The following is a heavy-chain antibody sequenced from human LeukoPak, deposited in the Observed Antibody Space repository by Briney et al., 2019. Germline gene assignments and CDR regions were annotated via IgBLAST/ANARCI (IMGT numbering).Heavy chain of an antibody. CDR3: ASGRYCSGGSCYWGSDY. D-gene: IGHD2-15*01. Sequence: GGSLRLSCAASGFTFSNYGINWVRQAPGKGLEWVSYTSSSSSYIYYADSVKGRFTISRDNAENSLYLQMNSLRDEDTAVYYCASGRYCSGGSCYWGSDYWGQGTLVTVSS. J-gene: IGHJ4*02. CDR1: GFTFSNYG. V-gene: IGHV3-48*02. CDR2: TSSSSSYI.